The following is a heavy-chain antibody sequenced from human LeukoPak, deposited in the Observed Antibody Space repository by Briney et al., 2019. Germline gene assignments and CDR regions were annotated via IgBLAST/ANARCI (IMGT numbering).Heavy chain of an antibody. J-gene: IGHJ4*02. V-gene: IGHV3-49*04. CDR1: GFTFGDYA. CDR3: TRDSWYPTFNFDY. CDR2: IRSKAYGGTT. Sequence: PGGSLRLSCTTSGFTFGDYAMSWVRQAPGKGLEWVAFIRSKAYGGTTEYAASVKGRFTISRDDSKSIAYLQMYSLKTEDTAVYYCTRDSWYPTFNFDYWGQGTLVTVSS. D-gene: IGHD6-13*01.